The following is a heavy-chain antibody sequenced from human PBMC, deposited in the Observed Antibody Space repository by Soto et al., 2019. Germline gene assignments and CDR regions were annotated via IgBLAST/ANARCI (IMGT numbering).Heavy chain of an antibody. V-gene: IGHV4-59*01. J-gene: IGHJ6*02. CDR2: IYDGGST. Sequence: QVQLQQSGPGLVRPSETLSLTCTVSGDSISRYYWSWIRQSPGKGLEWIGYIYDGGSTRYNPSLRSRVTIPADTSENQFSLKLCSVTAADTAVYYCARAPTYSYGSGSPYYFYAMDVWGQGTTVTVSS. CDR3: ARAPTYSYGSGSPYYFYAMDV. D-gene: IGHD3-10*01. CDR1: GDSISRYY.